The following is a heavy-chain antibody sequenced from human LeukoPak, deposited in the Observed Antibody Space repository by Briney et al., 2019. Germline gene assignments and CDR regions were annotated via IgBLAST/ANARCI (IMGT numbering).Heavy chain of an antibody. V-gene: IGHV3-30-3*01. J-gene: IGHJ5*02. CDR3: ARGGSRSNWFDP. D-gene: IGHD6-13*01. Sequence: GRSLRLSCAASGFTFSSYAMHWVRQAPGKGLEWVAVISYDGSNKYYADSVKGRFTISRDNSKNTLYLQMNSLRAEDTAVYYCARGGSRSNWFDPWGQGTLVTVSS. CDR2: ISYDGSNK. CDR1: GFTFSSYA.